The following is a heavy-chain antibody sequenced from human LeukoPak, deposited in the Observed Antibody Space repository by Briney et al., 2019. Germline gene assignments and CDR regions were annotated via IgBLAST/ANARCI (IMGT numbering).Heavy chain of an antibody. V-gene: IGHV4-38-2*01. CDR3: VRHHRYGDRLFDY. D-gene: IGHD4-17*01. CDR2: IYHSGRT. J-gene: IGHJ4*02. CDR1: GYYISSGYY. Sequence: SETLSLTCAVSGYYISSGYYWGWIRQPPGTGLEWIGSIYHSGRTYYNPSLESRVTISVDTSKNQFSLKLSSVTAADTAVYYCVRHHRYGDRLFDYWGQGTLVTVSS.